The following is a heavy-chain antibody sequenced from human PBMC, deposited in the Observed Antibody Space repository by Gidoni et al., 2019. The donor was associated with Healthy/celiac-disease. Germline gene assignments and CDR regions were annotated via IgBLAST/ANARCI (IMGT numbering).Heavy chain of an antibody. V-gene: IGHV1-2*04. CDR2: INPNSGGT. CDR1: GYTFTGYY. CDR3: ARSFEKILWFGETIPPFDP. J-gene: IGHJ5*02. Sequence: QVQLVQSGAEVKKPGASVKVSCKASGYTFTGYYMHWVRQAPGQGLEWMGWINPNSGGTHYAQKFQGWVTMTRDTSISTAYMELSRLRSDDTAVYYCARSFEKILWFGETIPPFDPWGQGTLVTVSS. D-gene: IGHD3-10*01.